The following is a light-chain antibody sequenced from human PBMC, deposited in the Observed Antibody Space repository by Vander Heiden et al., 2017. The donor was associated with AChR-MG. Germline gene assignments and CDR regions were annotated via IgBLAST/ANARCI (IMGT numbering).Light chain of an antibody. J-gene: IGKJ2*01. V-gene: IGKV1-5*03. CDR3: QYDNNLYT. CDR1: QSISSW. Sequence: DIQMTQSPSTLSASVGDRVTITCRARQSISSWLAWYQQKPRKAPKLLIYKASSLESGVPSRFSGSGSGTEFTLTISSLQPDDFANYYCQYDNNLYTFGQGTKLEIK. CDR2: KAS.